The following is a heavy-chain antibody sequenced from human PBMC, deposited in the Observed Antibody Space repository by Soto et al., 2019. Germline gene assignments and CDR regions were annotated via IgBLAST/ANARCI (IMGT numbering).Heavy chain of an antibody. D-gene: IGHD1-1*01. V-gene: IGHV4-31*03. CDR3: AREAHNWNDRGDFDY. CDR2: IYYSGST. J-gene: IGHJ4*02. Sequence: QVQLQESGPGLVKPSQTLSLTCTVSGGSISSGGYYWSWIRQHPGKGLEWIGYIYYSGSTYYNPSLKSRVTISVDTSKNQFSLKLSSVTAADTAVYYCAREAHNWNDRGDFDYWGQGTLVTVSS. CDR1: GGSISSGGYY.